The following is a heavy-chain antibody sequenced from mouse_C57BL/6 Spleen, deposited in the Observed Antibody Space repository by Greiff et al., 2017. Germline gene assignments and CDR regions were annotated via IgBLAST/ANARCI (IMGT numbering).Heavy chain of an antibody. V-gene: IGHV1-52*01. CDR2: IDPSDSET. D-gene: IGHD1-1*01. CDR3: AGSAGYAMDY. CDR1: GYTFTSYW. Sequence: QVQLQQPGAELVRPGSSVKLSCKASGYTFTSYWMHWVKQRPIQGLEWIGNIDPSDSETHYNQKFKDKATLTVDKSSSTAYMQLSSLTSEDSAVYYWAGSAGYAMDYWGQGTSVTVSS. J-gene: IGHJ4*01.